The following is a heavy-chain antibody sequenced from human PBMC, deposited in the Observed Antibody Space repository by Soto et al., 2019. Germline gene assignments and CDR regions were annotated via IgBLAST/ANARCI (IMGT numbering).Heavy chain of an antibody. Sequence: ASVKVSCKASGYTFTGYYMHWVQQAPGQGLEWMGWINPNSGGTNYAQKFQGRVTMTRDTSISTAYMELSRLRSDDTAVYYCARDPPPIAAQSSDWGQGTLVTVSS. V-gene: IGHV1-2*02. CDR3: ARDPPPIAAQSSD. J-gene: IGHJ4*02. D-gene: IGHD6-6*01. CDR1: GYTFTGYY. CDR2: INPNSGGT.